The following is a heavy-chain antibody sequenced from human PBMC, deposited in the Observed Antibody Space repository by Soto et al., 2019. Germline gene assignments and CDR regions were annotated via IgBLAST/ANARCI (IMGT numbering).Heavy chain of an antibody. J-gene: IGHJ5*02. CDR2: IYYSGST. CDR3: ARHFKLDWQLVQMRWFDP. Sequence: QLQLHESGPGLVKPSETLSLTCTVSGGSISSSSYYWGWIRQPPGKGLEWIGSIYYSGSTYYNPSLKSRVTISVDTSKNLFSLKLSSVSAADTAVYYCARHFKLDWQLVQMRWFDPWGQGTLVTVSS. V-gene: IGHV4-39*01. D-gene: IGHD6-6*01. CDR1: GGSISSSSYY.